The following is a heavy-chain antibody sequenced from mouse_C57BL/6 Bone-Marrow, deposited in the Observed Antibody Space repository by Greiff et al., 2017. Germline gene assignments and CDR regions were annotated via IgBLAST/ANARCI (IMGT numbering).Heavy chain of an antibody. D-gene: IGHD2-12*01. Sequence: QVQLKEPGAELVMPGASVKLSCKASGYTFTSYWMHWVKQRPGQGLEWIGEIDPSDSYTNSNPKFKGKSTLTVDKSSSTAYMQLSSLTSEDSAVYYCALYYSHIDYWGQGTTLTVSS. J-gene: IGHJ2*01. V-gene: IGHV1-69*01. CDR2: IDPSDSYT. CDR3: ALYYSHIDY. CDR1: GYTFTSYW.